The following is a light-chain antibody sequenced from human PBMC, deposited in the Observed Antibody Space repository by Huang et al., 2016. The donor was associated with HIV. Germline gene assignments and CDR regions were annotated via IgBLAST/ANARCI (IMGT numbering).Light chain of an antibody. CDR3: QQYNNWPRT. J-gene: IGKJ1*01. CDR1: QSVSSN. Sequence: EIVMTQSPATLSVSPGDGATLSCRASQSVSSNLAWYHQKPGQAPRLLIYGASTRATGVPARLSASGSGTEFTLTISSLQSEDFAVYYCQQYNNWPRTFGQGTKVEIK. V-gene: IGKV3-15*01. CDR2: GAS.